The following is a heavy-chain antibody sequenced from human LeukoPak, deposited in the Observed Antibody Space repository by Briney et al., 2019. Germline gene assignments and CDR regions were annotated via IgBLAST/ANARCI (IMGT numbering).Heavy chain of an antibody. CDR3: ASLYSSSWYFGAFDI. D-gene: IGHD6-13*01. CDR2: INPSGGST. Sequence: ASVKVSCKASGYTFTSYYMHWVRQAPGQGLEWMGIINPSGGSTSYAQKFQGRVTMTRDMSTSTVYMELSSLRSEDTAVYYCASLYSSSWYFGAFDIWGQGTMVTVSS. V-gene: IGHV1-46*01. CDR1: GYTFTSYY. J-gene: IGHJ3*02.